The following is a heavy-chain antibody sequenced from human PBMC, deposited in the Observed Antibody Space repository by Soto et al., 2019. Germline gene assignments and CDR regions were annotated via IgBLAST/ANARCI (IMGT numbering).Heavy chain of an antibody. CDR1: GDSSSRDQYC. J-gene: IGHJ5*01. D-gene: IGHD3-16*01. CDR2: IYYSRRS. CDR3: ERQNYVNKWFDS. V-gene: IGHV4-39*01. Sequence: QLRLQESGPGQVKASETLSLTCSVSGDSSSRDQYCWGWIRQPPGKGLEWIGTIYYSRRSYYNPFLKGRATVSVYTSETQFSRSLNSVTAADTAVYYCERQNYVNKWFDSWGQGTLVSVSS.